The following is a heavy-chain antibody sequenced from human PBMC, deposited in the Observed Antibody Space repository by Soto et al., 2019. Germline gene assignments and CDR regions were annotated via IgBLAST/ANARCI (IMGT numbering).Heavy chain of an antibody. V-gene: IGHV3-53*01. CDR2: IYSTGTT. J-gene: IGHJ4*02. D-gene: IGHD3-10*01. CDR1: GFTVGNNY. Sequence: EVQLVESGGGLIQPGGSLKLSCAASGFTVGNNYMSWVRQAPGKGLEWVSLIYSTGTTKYADSVKGRFTVSRDNAKNTLYLQMNGLRAEDTAVYYWAKDGRGSGSHYNSVGYWGQGTLVTVSS. CDR3: AKDGRGSGSHYNSVGY.